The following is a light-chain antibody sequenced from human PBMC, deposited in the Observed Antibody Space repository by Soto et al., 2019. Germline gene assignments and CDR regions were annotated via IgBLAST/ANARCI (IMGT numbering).Light chain of an antibody. CDR1: QSIGSS. Sequence: EIVMTQSPATLSVSPGERATLSCRATQSIGSSLAWYQQIPGQAPRLLIYDASARATDIPARFSGSGSGTDFHLTVSSLLYEDFVDYFCQHYGSESSPCFGGGTKVEIK. CDR3: QHYGSESSPC. V-gene: IGKV3-15*01. J-gene: IGKJ4*01. CDR2: DAS.